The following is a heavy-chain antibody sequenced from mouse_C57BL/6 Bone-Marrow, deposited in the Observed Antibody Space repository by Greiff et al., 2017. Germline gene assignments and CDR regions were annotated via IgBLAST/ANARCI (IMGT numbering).Heavy chain of an antibody. CDR1: GFTIKDDY. CDR3: THSIGGFDY. V-gene: IGHV14-4*01. D-gene: IGHD2-10*02. CDR2: IDPENGDT. Sequence: EVQLQQSGAELVRPGASVKLSCTASGFTIKDDYMHWVKQRPEQGLEWIGWIDPENGDTEYASKFQGKATITADTSSNTAYLQLSSLTAEVTDVYTSTHSIGGFDYWGQGTTLTVSS. J-gene: IGHJ2*01.